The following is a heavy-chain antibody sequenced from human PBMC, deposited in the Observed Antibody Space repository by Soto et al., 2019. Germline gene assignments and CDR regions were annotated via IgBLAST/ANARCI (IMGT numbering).Heavy chain of an antibody. CDR3: TWGHSSVNGTRVP. D-gene: IGHD1-7*01. CDR2: IRSKANSYAT. CDR1: GFTFSGSD. V-gene: IGHV3-73*01. J-gene: IGHJ4*02. Sequence: EVQLVESGGGLVQPGGSLKLSCAASGFTFSGSDMHWVRQASGKGLEWVGRIRSKANSYATAYASSLKGRFTISRDDSKNTASLLMNSLTTEDTAVNYFTWGHSSVNGTRVPWGKGTLVTVSA.